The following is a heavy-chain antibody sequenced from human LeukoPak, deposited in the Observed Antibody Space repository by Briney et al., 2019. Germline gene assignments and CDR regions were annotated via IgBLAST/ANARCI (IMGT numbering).Heavy chain of an antibody. V-gene: IGHV4-4*07. CDR3: AREEIRSWFDP. CDR1: GGSISSFY. J-gene: IGHJ5*02. Sequence: PSETLSLTCTVSGGSISSFYWSWIRQPAGKGLEWIGRIYTDGSTNYNPSLKSRVTISVDTSKNQFSLKLSSVTAADTAVYYCAREEIRSWFDPWGQGTPVTVSS. CDR2: IYTDGST. D-gene: IGHD5-24*01.